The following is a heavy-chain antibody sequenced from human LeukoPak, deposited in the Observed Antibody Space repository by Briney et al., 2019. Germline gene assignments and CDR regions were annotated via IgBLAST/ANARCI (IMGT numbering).Heavy chain of an antibody. D-gene: IGHD3-10*01. Sequence: SGGGVVQPGTSLRLSCAASGFTFSTYGMHWVRQAPGKGPEWVALITYDGYYKYYSDSVKGRFTISSDTSKNTLSLQMNSLRAEDTAVYYCARDLSPVVRASPMGYWGQGTLVTVSS. V-gene: IGHV3-30*03. CDR1: GFTFSTYG. CDR2: ITYDGYYK. CDR3: ARDLSPVVRASPMGY. J-gene: IGHJ4*02.